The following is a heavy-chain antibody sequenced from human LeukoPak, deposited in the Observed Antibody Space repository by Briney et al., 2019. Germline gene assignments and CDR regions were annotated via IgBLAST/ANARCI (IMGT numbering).Heavy chain of an antibody. CDR1: GESFSGYY. CDR2: INHSGST. J-gene: IGHJ4*02. D-gene: IGHD3-10*01. CDR3: ARGAQWFGELFDY. Sequence: PSETLSLTCAVYGESFSGYYWSWIRQPPGKGLEWIGEINHSGSTNYNPSLKSRVTISVDTSRNQFSLKLSSVTAADTAVYYCARGAQWFGELFDYWGQGTLVTVSS. V-gene: IGHV4-34*01.